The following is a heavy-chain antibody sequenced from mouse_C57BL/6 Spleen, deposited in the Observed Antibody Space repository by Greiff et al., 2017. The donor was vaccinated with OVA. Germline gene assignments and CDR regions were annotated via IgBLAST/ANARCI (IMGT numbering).Heavy chain of an antibody. J-gene: IGHJ4*01. CDR3: ARNPLLLRSGDYAMDY. D-gene: IGHD1-1*01. CDR1: GYTFTSYW. Sequence: VQLQQPGAELVKPGASVKLSCKASGYTFTSYWMQWVKQRPGQGLEWIGEIDPSDSYTNYNQKFKGKATLTVDISSSTAYMQLSSLTSEDSAVYYCARNPLLLRSGDYAMDYWGQGTSVTVSS. V-gene: IGHV1-50*01. CDR2: IDPSDSYT.